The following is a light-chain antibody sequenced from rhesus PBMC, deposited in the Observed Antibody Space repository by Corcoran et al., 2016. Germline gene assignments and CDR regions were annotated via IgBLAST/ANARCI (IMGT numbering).Light chain of an antibody. CDR3: LQHSNWPRT. Sequence: EIVMTQSPATLSLSPGERATLSCRASQSVSSSLAWYQQKPGQPPRPLISGASRRATGTPDRFSGSVAGTDFTLPISSLEPEDVSVYYWLQHSNWPRTFGQGTKVEIK. CDR1: QSVSSS. CDR2: GAS. J-gene: IGKJ1*01. V-gene: IGKV3-24*01.